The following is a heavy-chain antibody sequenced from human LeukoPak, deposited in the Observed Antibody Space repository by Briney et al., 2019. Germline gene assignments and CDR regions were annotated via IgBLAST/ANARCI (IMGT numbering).Heavy chain of an antibody. CDR3: ARGVARSSKFHFSYYFDY. J-gene: IGHJ4*02. D-gene: IGHD6-6*01. Sequence: KASETLSLTCTVSGGSISSSSYYWGWVRQPPGKGLEWIGSIYHSGSTYYHPSLKSRVTISVDTSKNQFSLKLSSVTAADTAVYYCARGVARSSKFHFSYYFDYWGQGTLVTVSS. CDR2: IYHSGST. CDR1: GGSISSSSYY. V-gene: IGHV4-39*07.